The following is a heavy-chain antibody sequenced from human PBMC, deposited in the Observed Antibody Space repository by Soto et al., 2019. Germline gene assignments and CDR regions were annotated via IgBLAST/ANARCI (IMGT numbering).Heavy chain of an antibody. CDR3: SKDSYSGYFLRVDV. V-gene: IGHV3-23*01. Sequence: GGSLRLSCAASGFTFTSYAMNWVRQAPGKGLEWVSAISGSGGSTYHAESVKGRFTISRDNSKNTLYLQMNSLRAEDTAVYYCSKDSYSGYFLRVDVWGHGTLVTVSS. D-gene: IGHD5-12*01. J-gene: IGHJ4*01. CDR1: GFTFTSYA. CDR2: ISGSGGST.